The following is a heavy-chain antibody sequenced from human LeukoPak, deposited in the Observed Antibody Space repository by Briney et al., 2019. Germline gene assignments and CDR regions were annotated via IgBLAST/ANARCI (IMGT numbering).Heavy chain of an antibody. Sequence: PGGSLRLSCAASGFTFSSYDMHWVRQAKGKGLEWVSAIGTAGDTYYPGSVKGRFTISRENAKNSLYLQMNSLRAGDTAVYYCARAPYGSGSLDYWGQGTLVTVSS. CDR3: ARAPYGSGSLDY. D-gene: IGHD3-10*01. CDR2: IGTAGDT. CDR1: GFTFSSYD. J-gene: IGHJ4*02. V-gene: IGHV3-13*01.